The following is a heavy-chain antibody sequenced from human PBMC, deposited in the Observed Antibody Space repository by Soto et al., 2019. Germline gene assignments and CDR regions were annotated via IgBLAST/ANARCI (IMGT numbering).Heavy chain of an antibody. CDR1: GGPYNSFA. CDR2: IIPVFGTA. CDR3: ARFWGGAGSYYDGQNYNYYNGMDV. Sequence: SVKVSCKASGGPYNSFAISWVRQAPGQGLEWIGGIIPVFGTATYAQKFKGRVTITAEESTSTAYMELSSLTSEDTAVYYCARFWGGAGSYYDGQNYNYYNGMDVWAQGTTVTVSS. D-gene: IGHD3-10*01. J-gene: IGHJ6*02. V-gene: IGHV1-69*13.